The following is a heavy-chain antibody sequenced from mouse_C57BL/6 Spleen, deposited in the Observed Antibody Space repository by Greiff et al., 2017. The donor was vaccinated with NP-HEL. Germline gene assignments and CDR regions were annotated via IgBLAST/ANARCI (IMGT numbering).Heavy chain of an antibody. V-gene: IGHV1-76*01. Sequence: QVQLKQSGAELVRPGASVKLSCKASGYTFTDYYINWVKQRPGQGLEWIARIYPGSGNTYYNEKFKGKATLTAEKSSSTAYMQLSSLTSEDSAVYFCARSSSGTGYFDYWGQGTTLTVSS. J-gene: IGHJ2*01. CDR1: GYTFTDYY. D-gene: IGHD4-1*01. CDR2: IYPGSGNT. CDR3: ARSSSGTGYFDY.